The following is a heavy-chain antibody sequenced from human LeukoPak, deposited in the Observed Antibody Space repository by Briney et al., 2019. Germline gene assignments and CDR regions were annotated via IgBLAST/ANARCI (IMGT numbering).Heavy chain of an antibody. D-gene: IGHD1-1*01. J-gene: IGHJ3*02. CDR1: GFTFTTYW. CDR3: ARQTRFNWNDGVRAFDI. V-gene: IGHV3-74*01. Sequence: GGSLRLSCAASGFTFTTYWMHWIRQVPGKGLVWVAQINIDGSTTNYADSVKGRFTISRDNSKNTLYLQMNSLRAEDTAVYYCARQTRFNWNDGVRAFDIWGQGTMVTVSS. CDR2: INIDGSTT.